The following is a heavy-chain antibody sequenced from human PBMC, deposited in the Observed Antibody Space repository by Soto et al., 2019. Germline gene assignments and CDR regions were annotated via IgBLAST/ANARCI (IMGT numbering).Heavy chain of an antibody. CDR1: SGSISSSNW. CDR3: AREYCSSTSCYGGAFDI. V-gene: IGHV4-4*02. D-gene: IGHD2-2*01. Sequence: SETLSLTCAVSSGSISSSNWWSWVRQPPGKGLEWIGEIYHSGSTNYNPSLKSRVTISVDKSKNQFSLKLSSVTAADTAVYYCAREYCSSTSCYGGAFDIWGQGTMVTVSS. J-gene: IGHJ3*02. CDR2: IYHSGST.